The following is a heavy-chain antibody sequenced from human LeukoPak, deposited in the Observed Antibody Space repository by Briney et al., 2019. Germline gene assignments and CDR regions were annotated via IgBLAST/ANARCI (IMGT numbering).Heavy chain of an antibody. V-gene: IGHV3-13*01. D-gene: IGHD4-17*01. CDR2: IGTAGDT. J-gene: IGHJ6*02. CDR1: GFTFSSYD. Sequence: GGSLRLSCAASGFTFSSYDMHWVRHATGKGLEWVSAIGTAGDTYYPGSVKGRFTISRENAKNSLSLQMNSLRAGDTAVYYCARSSSNDYGDYSDYYCYGMDVWGQGTTVTVSS. CDR3: ARSSSNDYGDYSDYYCYGMDV.